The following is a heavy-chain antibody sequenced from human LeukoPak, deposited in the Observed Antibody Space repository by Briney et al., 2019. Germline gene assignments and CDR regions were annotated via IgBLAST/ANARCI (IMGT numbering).Heavy chain of an antibody. D-gene: IGHD3-16*02. V-gene: IGHV3-20*04. J-gene: IGHJ4*02. CDR1: GFTFGDYG. CDR2: INWNGGST. CDR3: ASSGLYDYVWGSYRPPFDY. Sequence: GGSLRLSCAASGFTFGDYGMSWVRQAPGKGLEWVSGINWNGGSTGYADSVKGRFTISRDNAKNSLYLQMNSLRAEDTALYYCASSGLYDYVWGSYRPPFDYWGQGTLVTVSS.